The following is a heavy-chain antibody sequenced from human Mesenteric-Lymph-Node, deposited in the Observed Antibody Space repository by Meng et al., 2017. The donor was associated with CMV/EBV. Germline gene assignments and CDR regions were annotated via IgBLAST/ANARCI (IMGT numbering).Heavy chain of an antibody. CDR1: GGSVSSGSYY. CDR2: IYYSGST. CDR3: ARDSYYYDSSGYYFGAFDI. V-gene: IGHV4-61*01. Sequence: SETLSLTCTVSGGSVSSGSYYWSWIRQPPGKGLEWIGYIYYSGSTNYNPSLKSRVTISVDTSKNQFSLKLSSVTAADTAVYYCARDSYYYDSSGYYFGAFDIWGQGTMVTVSS. J-gene: IGHJ3*02. D-gene: IGHD3-22*01.